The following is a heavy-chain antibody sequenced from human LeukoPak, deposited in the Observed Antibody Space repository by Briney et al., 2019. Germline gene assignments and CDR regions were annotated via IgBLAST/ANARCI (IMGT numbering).Heavy chain of an antibody. D-gene: IGHD3-10*01. V-gene: IGHV4-34*01. CDR1: GGSFSGYY. CDR2: INHSGST. CDR3: ARERTPKPYYGSGSPDRYYDH. J-gene: IGHJ4*02. Sequence: PSETLSLTCAVYGGSFSGYYWSWIRQPPGKGLEWIGEINHSGSTNYNPSLKSRVTISVDTSKNQFSLKLSSVTAADTAVYYCARERTPKPYYGSGSPDRYYDHWGQGTLVTVSS.